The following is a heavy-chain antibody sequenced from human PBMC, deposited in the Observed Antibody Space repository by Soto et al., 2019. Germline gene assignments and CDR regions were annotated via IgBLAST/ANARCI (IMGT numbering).Heavy chain of an antibody. Sequence: KSSETLSLTCDVSSVSITSSNWWTWVRQPPGKGLEWLGKISHSGTVNYNATLRSRVTISVDKPKNQLSLKLMSVTAADTAVYYCARDYDGFDYWGPGNLVTVSS. CDR1: SVSITSSNW. CDR3: ARDYDGFDY. J-gene: IGHJ4*02. D-gene: IGHD3-16*01. CDR2: ISHSGTV. V-gene: IGHV4-4*02.